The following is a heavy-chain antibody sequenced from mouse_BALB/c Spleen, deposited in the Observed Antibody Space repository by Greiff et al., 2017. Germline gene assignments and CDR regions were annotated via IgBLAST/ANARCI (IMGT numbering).Heavy chain of an antibody. Sequence: VQLQQSGAELVRSGASVKLSCTASGFNIKDYYMHWVKQRPEQGLEWIGWIDPENGDTEYAPKFQGKATMTADTSSNTAYLQISSLTSEDTAVYYCNARIRGGCAYWGQGTLVTVSA. J-gene: IGHJ3*01. D-gene: IGHD2-4*01. V-gene: IGHV14-4*02. CDR1: GFNIKDYY. CDR2: IDPENGDT. CDR3: NARIRGGCAY.